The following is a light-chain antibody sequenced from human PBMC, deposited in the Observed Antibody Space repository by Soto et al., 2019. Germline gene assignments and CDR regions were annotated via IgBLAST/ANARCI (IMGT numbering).Light chain of an antibody. CDR2: DAS. Sequence: IVLTQSPATLSLSPGERATLSCRASQSVSSYLAWYQQKPGQAPRLLIYDASNRATGIPARFSGSGSGTDFTLTISSLEPEDFAVYYCQQRSNWPPWTFGQGTMVDI. V-gene: IGKV3-11*01. CDR3: QQRSNWPPWT. CDR1: QSVSSY. J-gene: IGKJ1*01.